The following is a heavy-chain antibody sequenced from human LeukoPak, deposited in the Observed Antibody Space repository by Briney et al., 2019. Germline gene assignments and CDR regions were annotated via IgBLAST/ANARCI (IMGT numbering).Heavy chain of an antibody. J-gene: IGHJ3*02. V-gene: IGHV4-4*02. CDR1: GGSISSSNW. CDR3: AREDIYYDSSAPLGPAFDI. D-gene: IGHD3-22*01. Sequence: SGTLSLTCAVSGGSISSSNWWSWVRQPPGKGLEWIGEIYHSGSTNYKPSHKTRVTISVDKSKNQFSLRLSSVTAADTAGYYCAREDIYYDSSAPLGPAFDIWGQGTMVTVSS. CDR2: IYHSGST.